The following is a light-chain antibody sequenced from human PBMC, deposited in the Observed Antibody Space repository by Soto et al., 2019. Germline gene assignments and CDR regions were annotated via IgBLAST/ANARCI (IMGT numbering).Light chain of an antibody. CDR2: GAS. J-gene: IGKJ5*01. V-gene: IGKV3-20*01. Sequence: ETGWTRSPGTLSLSPGERATLSREISQSVRNNYLAWYQQKPGQAPTLLISGASSRAAGIPDRFSGSGSETDFTLTISRLEPEDFALYFCQQYGNPRITFGQGTRLEI. CDR1: QSVRNNY. CDR3: QQYGNPRIT.